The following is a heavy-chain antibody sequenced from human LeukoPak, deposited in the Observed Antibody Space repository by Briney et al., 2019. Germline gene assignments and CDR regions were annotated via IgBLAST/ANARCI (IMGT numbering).Heavy chain of an antibody. J-gene: IGHJ6*02. CDR1: GGTFSSYA. D-gene: IGHD3-22*01. V-gene: IGHV1-69*04. CDR2: IIPILGIA. CDR3: ARSPPRYDRAFYYYYGMDV. Sequence: ASVKVSCKASGGTFSSYAISWVRQAPGQGLEWMGRIIPILGIANYAQKFQGRVTITADKSTSTAYMELSSLRPEDTAVYYCARSPPRYDRAFYYYYGMDVWGQGTTVTVSS.